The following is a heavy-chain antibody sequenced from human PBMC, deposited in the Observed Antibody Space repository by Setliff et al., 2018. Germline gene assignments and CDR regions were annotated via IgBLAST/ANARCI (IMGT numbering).Heavy chain of an antibody. CDR3: AHIMGRVWDY. CDR2: ISWDDDD. V-gene: IGHV2-5*02. Sequence: SGPTLVNPTQTLTLTCSFSGFSLTTPSVDVGWVRQPPGKALEWLALISWDDDDRYSPSLKNRVTLTKDTSKNQVVLTMSNVDPVDTATYYCAHIMGRVWDYWGPGTLVTVSS. J-gene: IGHJ4*02. D-gene: IGHD3-10*01. CDR1: GFSLTTPSVD.